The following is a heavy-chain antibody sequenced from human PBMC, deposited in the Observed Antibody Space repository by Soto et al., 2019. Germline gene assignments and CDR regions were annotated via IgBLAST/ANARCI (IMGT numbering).Heavy chain of an antibody. Sequence: EVQLLASGGGLVQPGGSLRLSCVASGFTFSIYNMNWVRQAPGKGLEWVSVITGSGDYTNYADSVKGRFTISRDNSKNTLYLQMNSLRAEDTAVYFCARRITSSFDYWGQGTLVTVSS. V-gene: IGHV3-23*01. CDR1: GFTFSIYN. CDR2: ITGSGDYT. CDR3: ARRITSSFDY. J-gene: IGHJ4*02. D-gene: IGHD1-20*01.